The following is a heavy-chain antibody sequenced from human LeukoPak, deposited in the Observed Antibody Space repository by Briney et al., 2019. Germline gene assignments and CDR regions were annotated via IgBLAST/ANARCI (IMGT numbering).Heavy chain of an antibody. CDR2: INPNSGGT. Sequence: GASVKVSCKASGYTFTSYGISWVRQAPGQGLEWMGWINPNSGGTNYAQKFQGRVTMTRDTSISTAYMELSRLRSDDTAVYYCAREYPPYYMDVWGKGTTVTVSS. CDR1: GYTFTSYG. V-gene: IGHV1-2*02. J-gene: IGHJ6*03. CDR3: AREYPPYYMDV.